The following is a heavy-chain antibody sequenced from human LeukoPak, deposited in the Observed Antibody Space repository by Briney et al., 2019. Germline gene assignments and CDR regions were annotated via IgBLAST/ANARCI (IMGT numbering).Heavy chain of an antibody. CDR2: INSDGGSI. J-gene: IGHJ4*02. D-gene: IGHD5-24*01. Sequence: GGSLRLSCTASGFTFSSYWMHWVRQAAGKGLVWVSRINSDGGSISYADSVKGRFTISRDNAKNTLYLQMNSLRAEDTAVYYCARRIQGMAPYYFDYWGQGTLVTVSS. CDR3: ARRIQGMAPYYFDY. V-gene: IGHV3-74*01. CDR1: GFTFSSYW.